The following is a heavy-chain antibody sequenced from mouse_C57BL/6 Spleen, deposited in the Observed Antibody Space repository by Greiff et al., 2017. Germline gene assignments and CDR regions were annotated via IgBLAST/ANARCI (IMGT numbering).Heavy chain of an antibody. J-gene: IGHJ2*01. Sequence: QVQLQQSGAELVRPGTSVKVSCKASGYAFTNYLIEWVKQRTGQGLEWIGVINPGSGGTNYNEKFKGKATLTADKSSSTPYMQLSSLTSEDSAVYFCARTTTVVALDDWGQGTTLTVSS. CDR2: INPGSGGT. CDR3: ARTTTVVALDD. D-gene: IGHD1-1*01. CDR1: GYAFTNYL. V-gene: IGHV1-54*01.